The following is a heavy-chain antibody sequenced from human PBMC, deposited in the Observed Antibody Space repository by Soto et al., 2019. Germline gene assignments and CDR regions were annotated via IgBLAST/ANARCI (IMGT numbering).Heavy chain of an antibody. CDR1: GGSFSGYY. V-gene: IGHV4-34*01. Sequence: QVQLQQWGAGLLKPSETLSLTCAVYGGSFSGYYWSWIRQPPGKGLEWIGEINHSGSNNYNPSLKSRDTISVDTSKHQFSLKLSSVTAADTAVYYCARGRRVSYWGPGTLVTVSS. CDR2: INHSGSN. J-gene: IGHJ4*02. CDR3: ARGRRVSY.